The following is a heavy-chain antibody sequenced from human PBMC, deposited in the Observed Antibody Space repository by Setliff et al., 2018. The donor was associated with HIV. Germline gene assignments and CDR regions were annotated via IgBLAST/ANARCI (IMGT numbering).Heavy chain of an antibody. V-gene: IGHV4-4*07. CDR1: GGSMSGYY. CDR2: IYTGGST. J-gene: IGHJ6*03. CDR3: ASSSWYYYYYYYLDA. Sequence: SETLSLTCSVSGGSMSGYYWNWIRQPAGKGLEWIGRIYTGGSTNYNPSLKSRVTISIDTSKNQFSLRLSSVTAADTAVYFCASSSWYYYYYYYLDAWGKGTTVTVSS. D-gene: IGHD6-13*01.